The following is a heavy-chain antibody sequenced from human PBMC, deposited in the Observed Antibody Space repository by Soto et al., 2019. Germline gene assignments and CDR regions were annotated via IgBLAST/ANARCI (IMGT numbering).Heavy chain of an antibody. J-gene: IGHJ4*02. D-gene: IGHD3-3*01. V-gene: IGHV3-23*01. CDR3: AKLVGENTIFGVVTRFDY. CDR1: GFTFSSYW. Sequence: PGGSLRLSCAASGFTFSSYWMHWVRQAPGKGLVWVSRISGSGGSTYYADSVKGRFTISRDNSKNTLYLQMNSLRAEDTAVYYCAKLVGENTIFGVVTRFDYWGQGTLVTVSS. CDR2: ISGSGGST.